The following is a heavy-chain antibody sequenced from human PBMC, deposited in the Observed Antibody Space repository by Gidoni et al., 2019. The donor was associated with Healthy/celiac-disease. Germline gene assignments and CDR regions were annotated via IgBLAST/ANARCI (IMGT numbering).Heavy chain of an antibody. CDR3: ARGSNLVVPAARSYYGMDV. V-gene: IGHV4-34*01. Sequence: QVQLQQWGAGLLKPSETLSLTCAVYGGSFSGYYWIWIRQPPGKGLEWIGEINHSGSTNYNPSLKSRVTISVDTSKNQFSLKLSSVTAADTAVYYCARGSNLVVPAARSYYGMDVWGQGTTVTVSS. CDR1: GGSFSGYY. J-gene: IGHJ6*02. CDR2: INHSGST. D-gene: IGHD2-2*01.